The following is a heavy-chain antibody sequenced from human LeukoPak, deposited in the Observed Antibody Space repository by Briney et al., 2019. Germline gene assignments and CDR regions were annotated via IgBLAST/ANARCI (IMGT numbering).Heavy chain of an antibody. D-gene: IGHD3-3*01. Sequence: GGSLRLSCAASGFTFSSCGMHWVRQAPGEGLKWVAVIWYDGTNKYYADSVKGRFTISRDNAKNSLYLQMNSLRAEDTAVYYCARDRVSGLDAFEIWGQGTMVTVSS. V-gene: IGHV3-33*01. CDR2: IWYDGTNK. J-gene: IGHJ3*02. CDR3: ARDRVSGLDAFEI. CDR1: GFTFSSCG.